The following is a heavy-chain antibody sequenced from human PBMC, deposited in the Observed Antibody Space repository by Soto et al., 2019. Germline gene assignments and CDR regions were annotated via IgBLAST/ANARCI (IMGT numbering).Heavy chain of an antibody. J-gene: IGHJ3*02. CDR2: ISAHTGNT. Sequence: ASVKVSCKTSGYTFTNYGISWVRQAPGQGLEWMGWISAHTGNTNYAQKFQGRVTMTTDTSTGTAYMELRSLRSDDTAVYYCARVLGYNSSWWRHTAFDIWGQGTMVTVSS. CDR3: ARVLGYNSSWWRHTAFDI. D-gene: IGHD6-13*01. V-gene: IGHV1-18*01. CDR1: GYTFTNYG.